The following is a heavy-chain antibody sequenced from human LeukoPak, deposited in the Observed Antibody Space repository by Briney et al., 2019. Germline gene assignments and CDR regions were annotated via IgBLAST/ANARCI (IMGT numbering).Heavy chain of an antibody. D-gene: IGHD2-15*01. V-gene: IGHV3-7*01. CDR1: GFTFSRYW. CDR2: IKEDGSEN. J-gene: IGHJ4*02. Sequence: GGSLRLSCAASGFTFSRYWMTWVRQAPGKGLEWVANIKEDGSENSYVESVKGRFTISRDNAKNSLYLQMNSLRAEDTAVYYCAAATPYFDYWGQGTLVTVSS. CDR3: AAATPYFDY.